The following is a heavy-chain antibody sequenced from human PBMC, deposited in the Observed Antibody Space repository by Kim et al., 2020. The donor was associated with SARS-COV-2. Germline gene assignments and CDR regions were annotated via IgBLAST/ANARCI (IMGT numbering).Heavy chain of an antibody. CDR3: ARVKWETLPFDY. CDR2: INHSGST. J-gene: IGHJ4*02. D-gene: IGHD1-26*01. CDR1: RGSFSGYY. V-gene: IGHV4-34*01. Sequence: ETLSLTCAVYRGSFSGYYWSWIRQPPGKGLEWIGEINHSGSTNYNPSLKSRVTISVDTSKNQFSLKLSSVTAADTAVYYCARVKWETLPFDYWGQGTLVTVSS.